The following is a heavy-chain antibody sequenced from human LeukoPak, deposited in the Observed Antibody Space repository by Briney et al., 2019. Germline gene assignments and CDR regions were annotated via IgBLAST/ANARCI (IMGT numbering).Heavy chain of an antibody. CDR1: GFTFGAYP. CDR2: IRTKAYGETT. CDR3: SRAVRVSVDAFDI. V-gene: IGHV3-49*04. J-gene: IGHJ3*02. Sequence: GGSLRLSCTALGFTFGAYPMSWVRQAPGKGLEWISYIRTKAYGETTEYAASLKGRFTISRDDSKSIAYLQMYSRETEDTAVYYCSRAVRVSVDAFDIWGQGTMVTVSS. D-gene: IGHD6-6*01.